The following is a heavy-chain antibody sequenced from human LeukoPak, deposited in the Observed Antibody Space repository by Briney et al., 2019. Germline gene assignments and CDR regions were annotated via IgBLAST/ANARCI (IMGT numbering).Heavy chain of an antibody. CDR2: ITSKAHSYAT. CDR3: TGHGYGSGSYSSD. Sequence: GGSLRLSCAASGFTFSGSPMHWVRQTSGKGLEWVGRITSKAHSYATAYAASVKGRFTISIDDSKNTAYLQMNSLKTEDTAVYYCTGHGYGSGSYSSDWGQGTLVTVSA. CDR1: GFTFSGSP. V-gene: IGHV3-73*01. D-gene: IGHD3-10*01. J-gene: IGHJ4*02.